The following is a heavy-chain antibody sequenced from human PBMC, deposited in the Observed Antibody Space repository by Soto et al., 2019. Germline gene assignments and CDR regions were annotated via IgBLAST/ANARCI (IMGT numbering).Heavy chain of an antibody. CDR3: ARDPLNKWLRQKPYYFDY. V-gene: IGHV3-48*02. J-gene: IGHJ4*02. D-gene: IGHD5-12*01. Sequence: EVQLVESGGGLVQPGGSLRLSCAASGFTFSSYSMNWVRQAPGKGLEWVSYISSSSSTIYYADSVKGRFTISRDNAKNSLYLQMNSLRDEDTAVYYCARDPLNKWLRQKPYYFDYWGQGTLVTVSS. CDR2: ISSSSSTI. CDR1: GFTFSSYS.